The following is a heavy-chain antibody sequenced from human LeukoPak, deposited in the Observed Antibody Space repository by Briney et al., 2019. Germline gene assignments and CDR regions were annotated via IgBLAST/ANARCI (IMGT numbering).Heavy chain of an antibody. Sequence: ASVKVSCKASGYTFTSYIISWVRQAPGQGLDWMGWINAYNGNTDYAQRVQGRVTMTTDTSTSTAYMELRILRSDDTAVYYCARDRHIAAAVYYYYMDVWGKGTPVTVSS. CDR2: INAYNGNT. J-gene: IGHJ6*03. D-gene: IGHD6-13*01. V-gene: IGHV1-18*01. CDR3: ARDRHIAAAVYYYYMDV. CDR1: GYTFTSYI.